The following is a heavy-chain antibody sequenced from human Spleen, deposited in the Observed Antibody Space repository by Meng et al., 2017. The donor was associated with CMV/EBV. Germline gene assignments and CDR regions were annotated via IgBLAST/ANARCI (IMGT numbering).Heavy chain of an antibody. D-gene: IGHD3/OR15-3a*01. J-gene: IGHJ5*02. CDR2: MSPNSGDT. V-gene: IGHV1-8*01. Sequence: TVSCKASGFTFTSFDINWVRQAAGQGLEWMGWMSPNSGDTGYAQKFQGRVTMTRNTSITTAYMELSSLRSEDTAVYYCARGRTVFDPWGQGTLVTVSS. CDR1: GFTFTSFD. CDR3: ARGRTVFDP.